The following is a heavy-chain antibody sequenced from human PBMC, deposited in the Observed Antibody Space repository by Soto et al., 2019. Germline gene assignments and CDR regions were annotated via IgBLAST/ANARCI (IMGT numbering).Heavy chain of an antibody. D-gene: IGHD5-18*01. CDR3: ARIRGYSYDLYYFDY. J-gene: IGHJ4*02. CDR1: GFSLSNARMG. Sequence: QVTLKESGPVLVKPTETLTLTCTVSGFSLSNARMGVSWIRQPPGKALEWLAHIFLNDEKSYSTSLKSRLTISKDTSKSQVVLTMTNMDPVDTATYYCARIRGYSYDLYYFDYWGQGTLVTVSS. V-gene: IGHV2-26*01. CDR2: IFLNDEK.